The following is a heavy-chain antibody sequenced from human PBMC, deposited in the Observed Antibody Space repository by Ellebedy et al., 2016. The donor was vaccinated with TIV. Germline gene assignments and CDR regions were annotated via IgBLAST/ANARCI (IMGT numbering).Heavy chain of an antibody. Sequence: LRLSCTVSGGSISSGGYYWSWIRQHPGKGLEWIGYIYHSGSTYYNPSLKSRVTISVDRSKNQFSLKLSSVTAADTAVYYCARASDDYGDYGALDYWGQGTLVTVSS. V-gene: IGHV4-30-2*01. D-gene: IGHD4-17*01. CDR1: GGSISSGGYY. CDR2: IYHSGST. J-gene: IGHJ4*02. CDR3: ARASDDYGDYGALDY.